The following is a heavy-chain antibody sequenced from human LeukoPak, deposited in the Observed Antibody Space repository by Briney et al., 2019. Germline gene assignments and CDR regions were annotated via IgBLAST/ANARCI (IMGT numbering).Heavy chain of an antibody. CDR2: IYYSGST. Sequence: SETLSLTCTVSGGSISSYYWRWIRQPPGKGLEWIGYIYYSGSTNYNPSLKSRVTISVDTSKNQFSLKLSSVTAADTAVYYCAGGPIVVVPAYWFDPWGQGTLVTVSS. V-gene: IGHV4-59*01. CDR3: AGGPIVVVPAYWFDP. D-gene: IGHD2-2*01. CDR1: GGSISSYY. J-gene: IGHJ5*02.